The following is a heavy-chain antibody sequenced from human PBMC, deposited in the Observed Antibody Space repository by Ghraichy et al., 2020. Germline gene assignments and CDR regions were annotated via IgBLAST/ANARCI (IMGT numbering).Heavy chain of an antibody. V-gene: IGHV3-7*01. Sequence: GGSLRLSCAASGFTFSSYWMSRVRQAPGKGLEWVANIKQDGSEKYYVDSVKGRFTISRDNAKNSLYLQMNSLRAEDTAVYYCARDFFTAMNPHDAFDIWGQGTMVTVSS. J-gene: IGHJ3*02. CDR1: GFTFSSYW. CDR3: ARDFFTAMNPHDAFDI. D-gene: IGHD5-18*01. CDR2: IKQDGSEK.